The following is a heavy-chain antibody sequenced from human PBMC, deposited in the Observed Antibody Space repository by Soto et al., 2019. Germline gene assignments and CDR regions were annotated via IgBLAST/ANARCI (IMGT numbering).Heavy chain of an antibody. CDR3: ARDYYKYYDSSGYYRSPAY. V-gene: IGHV3-30-3*01. CDR1: GFTFSSYA. D-gene: IGHD3-22*01. CDR2: ISYGGSDK. J-gene: IGHJ4*02. Sequence: GSLRLSCAASGFTFSSYAMHWVRQAPGKGLEWVALISYGGSDKDYADSVKGRFTISRDNSRNTLFLQMNSLRAEDTAVYYCARDYYKYYDSSGYYRSPAYWGQGTLVTDSS.